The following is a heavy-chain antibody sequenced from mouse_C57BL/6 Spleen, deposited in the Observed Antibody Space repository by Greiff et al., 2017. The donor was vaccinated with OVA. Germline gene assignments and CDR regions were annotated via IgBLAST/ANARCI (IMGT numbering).Heavy chain of an antibody. CDR2: INPNNGGT. Sequence: EVKLMESGPELVKPEASVKISCKASGYTFTDYYMNWVKQSHGKSLEWIGDINPNNGGTSYNQKFKGKATLTVDKSSSTAYMELRSLTSEDSAVYYCARGPSTFWGQGTTLTVSS. J-gene: IGHJ2*01. CDR1: GYTFTDYY. CDR3: ARGPSTF. V-gene: IGHV1-26*01.